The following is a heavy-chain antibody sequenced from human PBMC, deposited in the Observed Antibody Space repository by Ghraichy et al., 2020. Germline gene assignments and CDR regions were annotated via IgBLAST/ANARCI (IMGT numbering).Heavy chain of an antibody. CDR3: AREGMTPYYYYGMDV. CDR2: ISAYNGNT. CDR1: GYTFTSYG. V-gene: IGHV1-18*01. Sequence: ASVKVSCKASGYTFTSYGISWVRQAPGQGLEWMGWISAYNGNTNYAQKLQGRVTMTTDTSTSTAYMELRSLRSDDTAVYYCAREGMTPYYYYGMDVWGQGTTVTVSS. J-gene: IGHJ6*02. D-gene: IGHD3-10*01.